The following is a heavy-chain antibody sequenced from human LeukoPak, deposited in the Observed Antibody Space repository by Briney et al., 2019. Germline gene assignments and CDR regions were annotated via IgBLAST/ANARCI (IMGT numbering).Heavy chain of an antibody. D-gene: IGHD2-15*01. Sequence: ASVKVSCKASGYTFTSYGISWVRQAPGQGLEWMGWISNYNGNTNYAQKLQGRVTMTSDTSTTTAYMELRSLRSDDTAVYYCARGNYCTAGRCYSGDYWGQGTLVTVSS. J-gene: IGHJ4*02. CDR3: ARGNYCTAGRCYSGDY. CDR2: ISNYNGNT. CDR1: GYTFTSYG. V-gene: IGHV1-18*04.